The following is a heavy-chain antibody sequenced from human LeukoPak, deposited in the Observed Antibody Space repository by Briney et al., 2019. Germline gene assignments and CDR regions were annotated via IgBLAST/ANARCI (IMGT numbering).Heavy chain of an antibody. CDR1: GGSISSYY. Sequence: PSETLSLTCIVSGGSISSYYWSWIRQPPGKGLEWIGYIHYSGSTNYNPSLKSRVTISVDTSKNQFSLKLSSVTAADTAVYYCARVKDPGGYYYYYYMDVWGKGTTVTVSS. J-gene: IGHJ6*03. V-gene: IGHV4-59*12. CDR3: ARVKDPGGYYYYYYMDV. D-gene: IGHD3-16*01. CDR2: IHYSGST.